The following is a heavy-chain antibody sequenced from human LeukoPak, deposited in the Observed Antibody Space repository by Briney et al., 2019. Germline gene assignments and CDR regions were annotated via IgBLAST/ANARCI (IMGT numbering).Heavy chain of an antibody. J-gene: IGHJ3*02. CDR2: INHSGST. CDR1: GGSFSGYY. Sequence: KASETLSLTCAVYGGSFSGYYWSWIRQPPGKGLEWIGEINHSGSTNYNPSLKSRVTISVDTSKNQFSLKLSSVTAADTAVYYCASDRIEVDAFDIWGQGTMVTVSS. V-gene: IGHV4-34*01. D-gene: IGHD2-15*01. CDR3: ASDRIEVDAFDI.